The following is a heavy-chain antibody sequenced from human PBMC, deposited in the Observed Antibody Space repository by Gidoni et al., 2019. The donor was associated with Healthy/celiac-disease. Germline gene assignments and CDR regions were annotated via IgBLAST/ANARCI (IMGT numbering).Heavy chain of an antibody. J-gene: IGHJ4*02. D-gene: IGHD2-15*01. CDR3: ARELSGGSSTRGEFDY. CDR1: GFTFRSYW. CDR2: IKQDGSEK. V-gene: IGHV3-7*03. Sequence: EVQLVESGGGLVQPGGALSLSCAASGFTFRSYWMRWVRQAPGKGLEWVANIKQDGSEKYYVDSVKGRFTVSRDNAKNSLYLQMNSLRAEDTAVYYCARELSGGSSTRGEFDYWGQGTLVTVSS.